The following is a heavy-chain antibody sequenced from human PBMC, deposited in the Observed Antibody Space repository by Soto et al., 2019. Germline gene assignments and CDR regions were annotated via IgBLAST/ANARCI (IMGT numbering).Heavy chain of an antibody. CDR1: GFTFSSYE. D-gene: IGHD4-17*01. CDR3: ARLIDGDYNLGASFDY. Sequence: EVPLVESGGGLVQPGGSLGLSCAASGFTFSSYEMNWVRQAPGKGLEWVSYISSSGRTIYYEDYVKGRFTISRDNAKNSLYLHMNSLRAEDTAVYYGARLIDGDYNLGASFDYWGQGTLVTVSS. J-gene: IGHJ4*02. V-gene: IGHV3-48*03. CDR2: ISSSGRTI.